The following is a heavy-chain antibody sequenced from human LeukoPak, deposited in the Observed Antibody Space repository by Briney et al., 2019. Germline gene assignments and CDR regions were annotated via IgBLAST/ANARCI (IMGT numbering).Heavy chain of an antibody. D-gene: IGHD6-13*01. V-gene: IGHV3-66*01. CDR3: ARSAAGDYFYYLDY. CDR1: GFTVSSNY. J-gene: IGHJ4*02. CDR2: IYSGGSR. Sequence: QSGGSLRLSCAASGFTVSSNYMSWVRRAPGKGLEWVSVIYSGGSREYADSVKGRSTISRDNSKNTLYLQMNSLRVEDTAMYYCARSAAGDYFYYLDYWGQGTLVTVAS.